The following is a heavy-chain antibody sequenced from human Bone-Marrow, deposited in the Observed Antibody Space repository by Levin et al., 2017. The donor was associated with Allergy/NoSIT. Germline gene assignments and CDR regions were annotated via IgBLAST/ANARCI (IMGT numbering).Heavy chain of an antibody. V-gene: IGHV3-7*03. D-gene: IGHD3-10*01. CDR2: IKQDGSEK. J-gene: IGHJ5*02. CDR1: GFTFSSYW. CDR3: ARDRAHYYGSGSYYRFDP. Sequence: HPGGSLRLSCAASGFTFSSYWMSWVRQAPGKGLEWVANIKQDGSEKYYVDSVKGRFTISRDNAKNSLYLQLNSLTPEDTGLYFCARDRAHYYGSGSYYRFDPRGQGTLVTVSS.